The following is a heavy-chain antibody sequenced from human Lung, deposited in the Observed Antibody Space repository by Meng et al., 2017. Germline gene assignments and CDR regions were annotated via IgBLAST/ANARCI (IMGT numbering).Heavy chain of an antibody. CDR3: ARGPTTMAHDFDY. CDR2: INHSGST. V-gene: IGHV4-34*01. Sequence: QVLLPQSGAGPLKPSETLSLTRVVSGGSFSDYYWSWIRQPPGKGLEWIGEINHSGSTNYNPSLESRATISVDTSQNNLSLKLSSVTAADSAVYYCARGPTTMAHDFDYWGQGTLVTVSS. CDR1: GGSFSDYY. D-gene: IGHD4-11*01. J-gene: IGHJ4*02.